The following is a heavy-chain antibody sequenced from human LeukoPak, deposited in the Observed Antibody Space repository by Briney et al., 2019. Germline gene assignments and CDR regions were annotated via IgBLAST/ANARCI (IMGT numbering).Heavy chain of an antibody. D-gene: IGHD3-16*01. CDR3: AKDPAFGGGTGGFDF. Sequence: GRSLRLSCAASGFTFGNYVMNWVRQAPGKGLEWVSVINRHRNHKGYEDSVKGRFTNSRDNAKNSLYLQMNSLRAEDTAFYYCAKDPAFGGGTGGFDFWGQGTLVTVSS. J-gene: IGHJ4*02. V-gene: IGHV3-9*01. CDR1: GFTFGNYV. CDR2: INRHRNHK.